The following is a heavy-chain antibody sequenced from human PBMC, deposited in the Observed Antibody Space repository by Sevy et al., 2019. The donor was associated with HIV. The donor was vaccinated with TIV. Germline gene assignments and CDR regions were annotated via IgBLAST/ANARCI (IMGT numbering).Heavy chain of an antibody. Sequence: SETLSLTCTVSGGSINSYHWNWIRQPPGKGLEWIGYVYCTGGTNYNPSLKNRVTISVDRTKNQFSLKLNSVTAAETAVYYCARRNDFDIWGQGTMVTVSS. J-gene: IGHJ3*02. CDR3: ARRNDFDI. CDR2: VYCTGGT. V-gene: IGHV4-59*08. CDR1: GGSINSYH.